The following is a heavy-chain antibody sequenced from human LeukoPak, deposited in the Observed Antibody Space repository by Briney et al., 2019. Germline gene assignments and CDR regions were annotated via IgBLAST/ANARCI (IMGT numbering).Heavy chain of an antibody. CDR3: AKDSHYDFWSGTFGGNWFDP. V-gene: IGHV3-9*03. CDR2: ISWNSGSI. D-gene: IGHD3-3*01. Sequence: GGSLRLSCAASGFAFRSTWMHWVRQVPGEGLVWVSGISWNSGSIGYADSVKGRFTISRDNAKNSLYLQMNSLRAEDMALYYCAKDSHYDFWSGTFGGNWFDPWGQGTLVTVSS. CDR1: GFAFRSTW. J-gene: IGHJ5*02.